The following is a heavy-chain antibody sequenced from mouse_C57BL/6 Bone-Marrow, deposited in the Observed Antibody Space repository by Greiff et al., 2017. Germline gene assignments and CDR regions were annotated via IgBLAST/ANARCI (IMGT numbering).Heavy chain of an antibody. CDR3: AREGAITTVVDWYFDV. CDR1: GYTFTSYW. CDR2: IDPSDSYT. Sequence: QVQLQQPGAELVMPGASVKLSCKASGYTFTSYWMHWVKQRPGQGLEWIGEIDPSDSYTNYNQKFKGKSTLTVDKSSSNAYLQLSSLTSEDSAVYYCAREGAITTVVDWYFDVWGTGTTVTVSS. V-gene: IGHV1-69*01. D-gene: IGHD1-1*01. J-gene: IGHJ1*03.